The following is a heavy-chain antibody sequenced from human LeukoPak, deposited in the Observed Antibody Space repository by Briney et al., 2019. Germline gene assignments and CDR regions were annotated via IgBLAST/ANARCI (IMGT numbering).Heavy chain of an antibody. J-gene: IGHJ4*02. CDR3: ARLNWGIGYFDY. CDR2: ISYSGST. V-gene: IGHV4-39*01. D-gene: IGHD7-27*01. CDR1: GGSISSSSYY. Sequence: PSETLSLTCTVSGGSISSSSYYWGWIRQPPGKGLEWIGSISYSGSTYYNPSLKSRVTISVDTSKNQFSLKLSSVTAADTAVYYCARLNWGIGYFDYWGQGTLVTVSS.